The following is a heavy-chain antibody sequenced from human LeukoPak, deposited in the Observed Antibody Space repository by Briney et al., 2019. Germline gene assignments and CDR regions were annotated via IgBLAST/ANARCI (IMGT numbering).Heavy chain of an antibody. J-gene: IGHJ5*02. CDR2: IYYGGST. Sequence: PSETLSLTCTVSGDSISSGNYYWGWIRQPPGKGPEWIGSIYYGGSTYYNLSLGSRVTISDDTSKNQFSLTLTSVTAADTALYYCARGRKMGGYDGFDPWGQGTLVTVSS. D-gene: IGHD5-12*01. CDR3: ARGRKMGGYDGFDP. V-gene: IGHV4-39*07. CDR1: GDSISSGNYY.